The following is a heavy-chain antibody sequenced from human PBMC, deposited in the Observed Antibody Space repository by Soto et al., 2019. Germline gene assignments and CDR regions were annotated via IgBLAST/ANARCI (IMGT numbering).Heavy chain of an antibody. D-gene: IGHD3-22*01. V-gene: IGHV4-31*02. CDR3: ARGNYYDSSGYSDYDP. CDR2: IYYSGST. J-gene: IGHJ5*02. CDR1: GFTFSSYA. Sequence: VQLLESGGGLVQPGGSLRLSCGASGFTFSSYAMSWVRQHPGKGLEWIGYIYYSGSTYYNPSLKSRVTISVDTSKNQFSLKLSSVTAADTAVYYCARGNYYDSSGYSDYDPWGQGTLVTVSS.